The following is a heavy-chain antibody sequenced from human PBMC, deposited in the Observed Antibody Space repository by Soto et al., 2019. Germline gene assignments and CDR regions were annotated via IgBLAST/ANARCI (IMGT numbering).Heavy chain of an antibody. D-gene: IGHD3-3*01. Sequence: ASVKVSCKASGYTLTAHYIHWVRQAPGQGLEWMGWINPNSGDTNYAQQFQGWVTMTRDTSISTAYMELSRLTSGDAAVYYCARYDFWSGSFDYWG. CDR1: GYTLTAHY. CDR2: INPNSGDT. CDR3: ARYDFWSGSFDY. J-gene: IGHJ4*01. V-gene: IGHV1-2*04.